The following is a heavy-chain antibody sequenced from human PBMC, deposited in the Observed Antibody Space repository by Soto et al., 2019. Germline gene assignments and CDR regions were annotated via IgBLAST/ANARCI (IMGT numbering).Heavy chain of an antibody. CDR3: ARGCSSASCYCY. J-gene: IGHJ4*02. V-gene: IGHV3-21*01. D-gene: IGHD2-2*01. Sequence: EVQLVESGGGLVKPGGSLRLSCTASGFMFSSYTMNWVRQAPGKGLEWVSSVSFRGDIYYADSLEGRFTISRDDAKNSLYLQMNSLRVDDKAVYYCARGCSSASCYCYWGQGTLVTVSS. CDR1: GFMFSSYT. CDR2: VSFRGDI.